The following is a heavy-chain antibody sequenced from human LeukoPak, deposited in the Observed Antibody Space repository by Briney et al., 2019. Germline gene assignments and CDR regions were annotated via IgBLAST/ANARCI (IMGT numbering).Heavy chain of an antibody. CDR2: IYYSGST. V-gene: IGHV4-31*03. CDR3: ARGTEYYYDSSGYYWGRSWFDP. J-gene: IGHJ5*02. CDR1: GGSISSGGYY. Sequence: SETLSLTCTVSGGSISSGGYYWSWIRQHPGKGLEWIGYIYYSGSTYYNPSLKSRVTISVDTSKNQFSLKLSSVTAADTAVYYCARGTEYYYDSSGYYWGRSWFDPWGQGTLVTVSS. D-gene: IGHD3-22*01.